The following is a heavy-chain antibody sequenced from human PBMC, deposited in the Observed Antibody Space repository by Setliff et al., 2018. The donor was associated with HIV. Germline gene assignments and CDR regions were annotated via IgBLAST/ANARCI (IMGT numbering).Heavy chain of an antibody. Sequence: SETLSLTCTVSDGSISRTSYYWGWIRQPPGRGLEWIGSVYYTGSTYYNPSLKSRVTISVDTSKNQFSLKLNSVTAADTAVYYCARSSSSSPFFFDYWGQGSLVTVSS. V-gene: IGHV4-39*07. CDR3: ARSSSSSPFFFDY. J-gene: IGHJ4*02. CDR1: DGSISRTSYY. D-gene: IGHD6-6*01. CDR2: VYYTGST.